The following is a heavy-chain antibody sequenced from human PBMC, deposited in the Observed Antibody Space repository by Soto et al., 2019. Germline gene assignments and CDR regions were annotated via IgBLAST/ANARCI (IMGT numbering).Heavy chain of an antibody. V-gene: IGHV4-61*08. CDR1: GGSVTSDEDY. CDR2: ISNSGST. D-gene: IGHD3-10*01. Sequence: SETLSLTCTVSGGSVTSDEDYWTWIRQSPGKGLEWIGYISNSGSTGYDPSLKSRVTMSVDTSKNQFSLKLSSVTAADTAVYYCAGQITDQDGWDYWGQGTLVTVSS. CDR3: AGQITDQDGWDY. J-gene: IGHJ4*02.